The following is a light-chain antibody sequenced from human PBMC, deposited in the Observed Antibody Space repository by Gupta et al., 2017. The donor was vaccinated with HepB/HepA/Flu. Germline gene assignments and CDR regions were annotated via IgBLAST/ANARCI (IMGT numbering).Light chain of an antibody. Sequence: DIVMTQYPDSLAVSLGERATINCKSSQSVLDISNNKNYLAWYQQKPGQPPKLLIYWASTRESGVPDRFSGSGSGTDFTLTISSLQAEDVAVYYCQQDDSTPWTFGQGTKVEIK. CDR3: QQDDSTPWT. J-gene: IGKJ1*01. CDR2: WAS. CDR1: QSVLDISNNKNY. V-gene: IGKV4-1*01.